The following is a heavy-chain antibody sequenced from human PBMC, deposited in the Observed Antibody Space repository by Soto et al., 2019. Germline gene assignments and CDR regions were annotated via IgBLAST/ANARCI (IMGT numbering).Heavy chain of an antibody. J-gene: IGHJ4*02. V-gene: IGHV3-74*01. CDR3: TRGPRPTSIGTGAF. CDR1: GFIFSMYW. CDR2: ITDDGSTT. Sequence: GGSLRLSCETSGFIFSMYWMHWVRQVPGKGPQWVARITDDGSTTYYAASVEGRFTISRDNAKNALYLQMTSLRADDTAFYYCTRGPRPTSIGTGAFWGQGTLVTVSS. D-gene: IGHD3-10*01.